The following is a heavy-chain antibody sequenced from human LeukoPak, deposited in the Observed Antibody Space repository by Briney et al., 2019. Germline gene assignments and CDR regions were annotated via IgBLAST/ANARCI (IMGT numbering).Heavy chain of an antibody. V-gene: IGHV3-23*01. CDR1: GFTFSSYA. CDR3: AKGDSGTWIQLWFDY. D-gene: IGHD5-18*01. Sequence: PGGSLRLSCAASGFTFSSYAMSWVRQAPGKGLEWVSAISGSGGSTYYADSVKGRFTISRDNSKNTLYLQMNSLRAEDTAVYYCAKGDSGTWIQLWFDYWGQGTLVTVSS. J-gene: IGHJ5*01. CDR2: ISGSGGST.